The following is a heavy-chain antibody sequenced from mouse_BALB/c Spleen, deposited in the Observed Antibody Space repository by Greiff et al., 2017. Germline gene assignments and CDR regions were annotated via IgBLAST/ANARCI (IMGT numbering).Heavy chain of an antibody. V-gene: IGHV1-5*01. CDR3: TRGRGNSFMDY. CDR1: GYTFTSYW. D-gene: IGHD2-1*01. CDR2: IYPGNSDT. J-gene: IGHJ4*01. Sequence: EVQGVESGTVLARPGASVKMSCKASGYTFTSYWMHWVKQRPGQGLEWIGAIYPGNSDTSYNQKFKGKAKLTAGTSTSTAYMELSSLTNEDSAVYYCTRGRGNSFMDYWGQGTSVTVSS.